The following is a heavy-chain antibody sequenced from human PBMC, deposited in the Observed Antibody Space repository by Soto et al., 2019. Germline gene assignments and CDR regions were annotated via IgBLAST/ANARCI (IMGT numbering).Heavy chain of an antibody. CDR3: ARGGGVGVAGSAAFDM. Sequence: QLHLVQSGAVVKKPGASVTVSCSASGYPVTAYYMHWVRQAPGRGLEWMGGINPATGAAKYTQTFQGRVTRTGATSTSTVFMELSGLTSEDTAVFYCARGGGVGVAGSAAFDMWGQGTLVTVSS. CDR2: INPATGAA. D-gene: IGHD3-3*01. CDR1: GYPVTAYY. V-gene: IGHV1-2*02. J-gene: IGHJ3*02.